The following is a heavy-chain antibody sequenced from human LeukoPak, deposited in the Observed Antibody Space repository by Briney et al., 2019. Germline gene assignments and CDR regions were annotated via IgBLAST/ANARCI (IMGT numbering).Heavy chain of an antibody. J-gene: IGHJ5*02. D-gene: IGHD3-16*01. CDR3: ARDRGINWFDP. V-gene: IGHV3-74*01. CDR1: GYTFTNYW. Sequence: PGGSLRLSCAASGYTFTNYWMHWVRQAPGEGLVWVSRINTDGTNTIYADSVRGRFTVSRGNAKNTLYLQMDSLRAEDTAVYYCARDRGINWFDPWGQGTLVAVSS. CDR2: INTDGTNT.